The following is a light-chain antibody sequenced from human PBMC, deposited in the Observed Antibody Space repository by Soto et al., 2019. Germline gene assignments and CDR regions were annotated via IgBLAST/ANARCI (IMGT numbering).Light chain of an antibody. CDR3: CSYGGGYAPLL. J-gene: IGLJ2*01. CDR2: DVS. CDR1: RSDVGGYND. Sequence: QSALTQPRSVSGSPGQSVTISCTGSRSDVGGYNDVSWYQQHPGKPPKLMIYDVSKRPSGVPGRFCGSKSGNTASLTISGLQAEDEAEYYCCSYGGGYAPLLFGGGTKLTVL. V-gene: IGLV2-11*01.